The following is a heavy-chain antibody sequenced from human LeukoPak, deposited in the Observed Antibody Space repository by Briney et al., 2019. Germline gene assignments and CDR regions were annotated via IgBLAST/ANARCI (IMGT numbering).Heavy chain of an antibody. V-gene: IGHV4-30-2*01. CDR2: IYHSGST. Sequence: PSQTLSLTCAVSGGSISSGGYSWGWIRQPPGKGLEWIGYIYHSGSTYYNPSLKSRVTISVDRSKNQFSLKLSSVTAADTAVYYCARGRDTMIGHAFDIWGQGTMVTVSS. J-gene: IGHJ3*02. D-gene: IGHD3-22*01. CDR3: ARGRDTMIGHAFDI. CDR1: GGSISSGGYS.